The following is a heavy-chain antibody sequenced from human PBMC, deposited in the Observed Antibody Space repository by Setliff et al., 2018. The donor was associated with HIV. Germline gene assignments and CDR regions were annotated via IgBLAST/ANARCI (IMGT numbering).Heavy chain of an antibody. CDR2: INPSGGST. D-gene: IGHD6-13*01. CDR3: ARVSKSSPDAFDI. CDR1: GFTFTTYY. J-gene: IGHJ3*02. Sequence: ASVKVSCKASGFTFTTYYMHWVRQAPGQGLEWMGIINPSGGSTTYAQKFQGRVTMTRDTSTSTVYMELNSLRAEDTAVYYCARVSKSSPDAFDIWGQGTMVTVSS. V-gene: IGHV1-46*01.